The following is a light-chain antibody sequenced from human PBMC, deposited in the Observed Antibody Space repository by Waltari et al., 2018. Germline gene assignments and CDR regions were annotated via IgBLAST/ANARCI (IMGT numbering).Light chain of an antibody. CDR1: QGISNS. V-gene: IGKV1-NL1*01. CDR2: AAS. Sequence: DIQMTQSPSSLSASVGDRVTITCRASQGISNSLAWYQQKTGKAPKLLLYAASRLESGVPSRFSGSGSGTDYTLTISSLQPEDFATYYCQQYYSTPQRTFGQGTKVEIK. J-gene: IGKJ1*01. CDR3: QQYYSTPQRT.